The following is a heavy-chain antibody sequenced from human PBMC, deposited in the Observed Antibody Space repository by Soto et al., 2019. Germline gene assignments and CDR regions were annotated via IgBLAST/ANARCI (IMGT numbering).Heavy chain of an antibody. CDR3: AMHYGGNSS. Sequence: QVQLVESGGGVVQPGRSLRLSCAASGFTFSSYGMHWVRQAPGKGLEWVAVIWYDGSNKYYADSVKGRFTISRDNSKNTLYLQRNSLRAEDTAVYYCAMHYGGNSSWGQGTLVTVSS. V-gene: IGHV3-33*01. CDR2: IWYDGSNK. J-gene: IGHJ5*02. CDR1: GFTFSSYG. D-gene: IGHD4-17*01.